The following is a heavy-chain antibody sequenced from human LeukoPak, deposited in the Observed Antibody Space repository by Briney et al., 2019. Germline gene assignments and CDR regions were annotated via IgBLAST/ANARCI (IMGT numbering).Heavy chain of an antibody. CDR1: GGTFSSYA. CDR3: ARDRVGSGGIFGVVIIPVMDV. J-gene: IGHJ6*03. D-gene: IGHD3-3*01. CDR2: IIPIFGTA. Sequence: SVKVSCKASGGTFSSYAISWVRQAPGQGLEWMGGIIPIFGTANYAQTFQGRVTITTDESTSTAYMELSSLRSEDTAVYYCARDRVGSGGIFGVVIIPVMDVWGKGTTVTVSS. V-gene: IGHV1-69*05.